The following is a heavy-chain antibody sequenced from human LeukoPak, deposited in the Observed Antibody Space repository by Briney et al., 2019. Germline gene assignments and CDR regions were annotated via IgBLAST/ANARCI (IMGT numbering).Heavy chain of an antibody. J-gene: IGHJ4*02. Sequence: SETLSLTCAVYGGSFTSNYWSWIRQPPGKGLEWIGEINHSRNTYYNPSLKSRVTISVDTSKNQFSLKLSSVTAADTAVYYCARNIPPRWRRNYYFDYWGQETLVTVSS. V-gene: IGHV4-34*01. CDR3: ARNIPPRWRRNYYFDY. D-gene: IGHD1-14*01. CDR2: INHSRNT. CDR1: GGSFTSNY.